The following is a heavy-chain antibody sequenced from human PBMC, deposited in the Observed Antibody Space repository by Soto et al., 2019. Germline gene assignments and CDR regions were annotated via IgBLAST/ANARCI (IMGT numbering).Heavy chain of an antibody. CDR2: FSGHNGNT. D-gene: IGHD1-1*01. CDR1: GYILTNYG. J-gene: IGHJ5*02. CDR3: VIDWQLTP. V-gene: IGHV1-18*01. Sequence: QVQLVQSGDEVKKTGASVKVSCRASGYILTNYGISWARQAPGQGLFWMGWFSGHNGNTLYAQNAQGRLTSPTDTSTNTPYTELMSLKIDDTARYYCVIDWQLTPWGWGTLVSVSS.